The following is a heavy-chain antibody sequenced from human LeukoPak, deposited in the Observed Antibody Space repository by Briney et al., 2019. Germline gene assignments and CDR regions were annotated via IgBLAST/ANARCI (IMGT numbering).Heavy chain of an antibody. CDR3: ASQRGYYYDSSGYYALDY. CDR1: GFTFSDYY. CDR2: ISGSGGDT. D-gene: IGHD3-22*01. Sequence: GGSLRLSCAASGFTFSDYYMSWIRQAPGKGLEWVSAISGSGGDTYYADALRGRFTISRDNSKNTLYLQMNSLRAEDTAVYYCASQRGYYYDSSGYYALDYWGQGTLVAVSS. V-gene: IGHV3-23*01. J-gene: IGHJ4*02.